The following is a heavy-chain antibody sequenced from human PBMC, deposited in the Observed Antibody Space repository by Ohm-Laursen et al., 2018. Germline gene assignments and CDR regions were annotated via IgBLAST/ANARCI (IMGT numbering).Heavy chain of an antibody. CDR2: IKQDGSEK. V-gene: IGHV3-7*01. Sequence: SLRLSCAASGFTFSSYAMSWVRQAPGKGLEWVANIKQDGSEKYYVDSVKGRFTISRDNAKNSLYLQMNSLRAEDTAVYYCARGRQTRFYDFWSGTFDYWGQGTLVTVSS. CDR3: ARGRQTRFYDFWSGTFDY. CDR1: GFTFSSYA. J-gene: IGHJ4*02. D-gene: IGHD3-3*01.